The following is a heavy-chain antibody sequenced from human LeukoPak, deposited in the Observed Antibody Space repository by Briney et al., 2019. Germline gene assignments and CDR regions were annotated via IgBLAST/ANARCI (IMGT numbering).Heavy chain of an antibody. V-gene: IGHV1-69*13. Sequence: SVNVSCQPSVGILRNYAISWLRQAPGQGLEWVGGINPRFGTSNYAQKFQGRVTTTADETTSSGYMELSSLRSKDTAVYNCARDRCSSTSCTLQVAFDIWSQGTLVTVSS. CDR1: VGILRNYA. CDR3: ARDRCSSTSCTLQVAFDI. CDR2: INPRFGTS. D-gene: IGHD2-2*01. J-gene: IGHJ3*02.